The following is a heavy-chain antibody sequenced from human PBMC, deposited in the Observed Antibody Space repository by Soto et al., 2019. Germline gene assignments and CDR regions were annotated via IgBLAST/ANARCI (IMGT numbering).Heavy chain of an antibody. CDR2: ISAYNGNT. CDR3: VSGVITTGAFDI. CDR1: GYTFTSYG. D-gene: IGHD3-22*01. V-gene: IGHV1-18*01. J-gene: IGHJ3*02. Sequence: GASVKVSCKASGYTFTSYGISWLRQAPGQGLEWMGWISAYNGNTNYAQKLQGRVTMTTDTSTSTAYMELRSLRSDDTAVYYCVSGVITTGAFDIWGQGTMVTVSS.